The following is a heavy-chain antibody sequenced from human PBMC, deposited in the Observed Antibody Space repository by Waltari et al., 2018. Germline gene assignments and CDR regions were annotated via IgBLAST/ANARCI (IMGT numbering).Heavy chain of an antibody. D-gene: IGHD2-15*01. CDR2: INHRGST. V-gene: IGHV4-34*02. CDR3: ARGYCSGDSCSVYFDY. CDR1: GGSFSGYY. J-gene: IGHJ4*02. Sequence: QVQLQQWGAGLLKPSETLSLTCAVYGGSFSGYYWSWISQPPGKGLGWSGEINHRGSTTYNPSRKSRVTIAGDTSKNQFSLKVNAVTAADTAVYYCARGYCSGDSCSVYFDYWGQGTLVTVSS.